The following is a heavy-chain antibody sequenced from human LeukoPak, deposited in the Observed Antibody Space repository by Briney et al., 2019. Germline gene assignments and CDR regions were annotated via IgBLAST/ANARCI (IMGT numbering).Heavy chain of an antibody. J-gene: IGHJ3*02. D-gene: IGHD3-10*01. CDR2: MNPNSANT. Sequence: ASVKVSCKASGYTFTSYDINWVRQATGQGLEWMGWMNPNSANTGYAQKFQGRVTMTRNTSISTAYMELSSLRSEDTAVYYCARGSITMVRGVRSDAFDIWGKGTMVTVSS. V-gene: IGHV1-8*01. CDR3: ARGSITMVRGVRSDAFDI. CDR1: GYTFTSYD.